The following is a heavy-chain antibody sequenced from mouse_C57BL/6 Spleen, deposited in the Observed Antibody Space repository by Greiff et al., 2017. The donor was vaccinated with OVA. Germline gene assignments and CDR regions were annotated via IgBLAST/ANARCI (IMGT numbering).Heavy chain of an antibody. V-gene: IGHV5-9-1*02. D-gene: IGHD1-1*01. Sequence: EVKLEESGEGLVKPGGSLKLSCAASGFTFSSYAMSWVRQTPEKRLEWVAYISSGGDYIYYADTVKGRFTISRDNARNTLYLQMSSLKSEDTAMYYCTRGAVGSYWYFDVWGTGTTVTVSS. CDR3: TRGAVGSYWYFDV. CDR1: GFTFSSYA. CDR2: ISSGGDYI. J-gene: IGHJ1*03.